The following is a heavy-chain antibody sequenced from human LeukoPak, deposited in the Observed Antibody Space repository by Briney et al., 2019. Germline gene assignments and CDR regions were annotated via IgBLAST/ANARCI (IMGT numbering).Heavy chain of an antibody. D-gene: IGHD5-24*01. Sequence: SETLSLTCTVSGSSISSYYWSWIRQPAGKGLEWIGRIYTSGSTNYNPSLKSRVTMSVDTSKNQFSLKLRSVTAADTAVYYCARGSRDGYNFGAFDIWGQGTMVTVSS. CDR2: IYTSGST. CDR1: GSSISSYY. J-gene: IGHJ3*02. CDR3: ARGSRDGYNFGAFDI. V-gene: IGHV4-4*07.